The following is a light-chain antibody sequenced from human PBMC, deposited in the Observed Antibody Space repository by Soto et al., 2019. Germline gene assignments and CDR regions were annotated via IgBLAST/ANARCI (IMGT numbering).Light chain of an antibody. CDR1: QSVSSSY. V-gene: IGKV3-20*01. CDR3: QQYGSLPWT. CDR2: GAS. Sequence: EIVLTQSPGTLSLSPEERATLSCRASQSVSSSYLAWYQQKPGQAPRLLIYGASSRATGIPDRFSGSGSGTDFTLNISRLEPEDFAVYYCQQYGSLPWTFGQGTKVEIK. J-gene: IGKJ1*01.